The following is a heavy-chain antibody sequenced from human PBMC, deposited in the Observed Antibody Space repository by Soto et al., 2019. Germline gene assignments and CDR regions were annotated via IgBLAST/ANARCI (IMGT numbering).Heavy chain of an antibody. CDR1: GFTFSSYG. D-gene: IGHD2-15*01. CDR3: ARDLEYCSGGSCYFSSDY. J-gene: IGHJ4*02. CDR2: IWYDGSNK. V-gene: IGHV3-33*01. Sequence: GGSLRLSCAASGFTFSSYGMHWVRQAPGKGLEWVAVIWYDGSNKYYADSVKGRFTISRDNSKNTLYLQMNSLRAEDTAVYYCARDLEYCSGGSCYFSSDYWGQGTLVTDSS.